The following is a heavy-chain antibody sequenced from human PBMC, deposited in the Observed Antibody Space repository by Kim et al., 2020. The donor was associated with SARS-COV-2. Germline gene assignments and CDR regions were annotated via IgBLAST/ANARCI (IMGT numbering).Heavy chain of an antibody. CDR2: ISYDGSNK. Sequence: GGSLRLSCAASGFTFSSYAMHWVRQAPGKGLEWVAVISYDGSNKYYADSVKGRFTISRDNSKNTLYLQMNSLRAEDTAVYYCARDRLVALDYWGQGTLVTVSS. J-gene: IGHJ4*02. CDR3: ARDRLVALDY. V-gene: IGHV3-30*04. D-gene: IGHD3-9*01. CDR1: GFTFSSYA.